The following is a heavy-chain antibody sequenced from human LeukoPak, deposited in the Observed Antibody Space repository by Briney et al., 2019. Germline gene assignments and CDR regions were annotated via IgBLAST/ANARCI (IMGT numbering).Heavy chain of an antibody. V-gene: IGHV4-34*01. J-gene: IGHJ4*02. CDR3: ARGGLFSDY. CDR2: INHSGST. D-gene: IGHD3-10*02. Sequence: PSETLSLTCAVYGGSFSGYYWSWIRQPPGKGLEWIGEINHSGSTNYNPSLKSRVTISVDSSKNQFSLKLSSVTAADTAVYYCARGGLFSDYWGQGTLVTVSS. CDR1: GGSFSGYY.